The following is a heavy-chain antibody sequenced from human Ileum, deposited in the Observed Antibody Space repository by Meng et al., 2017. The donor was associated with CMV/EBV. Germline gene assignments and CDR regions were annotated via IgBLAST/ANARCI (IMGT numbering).Heavy chain of an antibody. CDR2: INSDGSTT. V-gene: IGHV3-74*01. CDR3: ARGGVWRLGSWYGDF. J-gene: IGHJ4*02. D-gene: IGHD6-13*01. CDR1: GFTFSSYW. Sequence: GESLKISCAASGFTFSSYWMHWVRQAPGKGLVWVSRINSDGSTTSYADSVKGRFTISRDNSKNTVYLQMNSLRAGDTAVYYCARGGVWRLGSWYGDFWGQGTLVTVSS.